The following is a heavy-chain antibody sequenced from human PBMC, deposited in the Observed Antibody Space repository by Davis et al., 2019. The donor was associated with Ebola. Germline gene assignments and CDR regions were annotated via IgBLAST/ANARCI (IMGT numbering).Heavy chain of an antibody. J-gene: IGHJ5*02. CDR2: IWYDGSNK. CDR1: GFSFSSYS. CDR3: ARDPSHDYGDYVGGWFDP. Sequence: GGSLRLSCAASGFSFSSYSMNWVRQAPGKGLEWVAVIWYDGSNKYYADSVKGRFTISRDNSKNTLYLQMNSLRAEDTAVYYCARDPSHDYGDYVGGWFDPWGQGTLVTVSS. D-gene: IGHD4-17*01. V-gene: IGHV3-33*08.